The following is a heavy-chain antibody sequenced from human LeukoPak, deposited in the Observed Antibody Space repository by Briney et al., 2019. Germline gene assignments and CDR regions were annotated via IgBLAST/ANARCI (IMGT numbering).Heavy chain of an antibody. J-gene: IGHJ5*02. D-gene: IGHD3-22*01. CDR2: IIPIFGTA. CDR1: GGTFSSYA. CDR3: ARATPLIVVGRDFDP. V-gene: IGHV1-69*13. Sequence: SMKVSCKASGGTFSSYAISWVRQAPGQGLEWMGGIIPIFGTANYAQKFQGRVTITADESTSTAYMELSSLRSEDTAVYYCARATPLIVVGRDFDPWGQGTLVTVSS.